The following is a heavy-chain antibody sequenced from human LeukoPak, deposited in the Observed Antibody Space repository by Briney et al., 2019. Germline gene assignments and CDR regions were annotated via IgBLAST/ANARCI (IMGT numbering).Heavy chain of an antibody. CDR2: ISAYNGNT. D-gene: IGHD5-24*01. CDR3: ARDNSVRDEAWWFNP. Sequence: ASVKVSCKTSGYSFTSYGIRWVRQAPGQGLEWMGWISAYNGNTNYAQKVQGRVTLTRDMSTSTDYLELSSLRSEDTAVYYCARDNSVRDEAWWFNPWGQGTLVTVSS. CDR1: GYSFTSYG. J-gene: IGHJ5*02. V-gene: IGHV1-18*01.